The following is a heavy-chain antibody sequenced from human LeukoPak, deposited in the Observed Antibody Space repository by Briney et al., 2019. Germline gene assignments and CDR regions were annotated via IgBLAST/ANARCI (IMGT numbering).Heavy chain of an antibody. V-gene: IGHV4-59*01. D-gene: IGHD3-22*01. J-gene: IGHJ3*02. CDR2: IYYSGST. CDR1: GGSISSYY. Sequence: PSETLSLTCTVSGGSISSYYWSWIRQPPGKGLEWIGYIYYSGSTNYNPSLKSRVTISVDTSKNQFSLKLSSVTAADTAVYYCARVYYDSSGDAFDIWGQGTMVTVSS. CDR3: ARVYYDSSGDAFDI.